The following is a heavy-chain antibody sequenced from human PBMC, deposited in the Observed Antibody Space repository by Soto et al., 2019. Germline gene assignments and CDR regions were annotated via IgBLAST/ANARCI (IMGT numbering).Heavy chain of an antibody. V-gene: IGHV4-30-2*01. Sequence: QLQLQESGSGLVKPSQTLSLTCAVSGGSISSGGYSWSWIRQPPGKGLEWIGYIYHSGSTYYNPSLKSRVTISVDRTKNQFSLKRSSVTAADTAVYYCARGRATNDYGGQNWFDPWGQGTLVTVSS. J-gene: IGHJ5*02. CDR2: IYHSGST. CDR3: ARGRATNDYGGQNWFDP. D-gene: IGHD4-17*01. CDR1: GGSISSGGYS.